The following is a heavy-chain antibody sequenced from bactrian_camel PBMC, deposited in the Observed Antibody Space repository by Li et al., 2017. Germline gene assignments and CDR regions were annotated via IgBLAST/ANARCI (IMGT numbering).Heavy chain of an antibody. CDR1: GPTYDRNC. D-gene: IGHD3*01. J-gene: IGHJ4*01. CDR2: IENDGRI. Sequence: VQLVESGGGSVQPGGSLRLSCAASGPTYDRNCVGWFRQAPGNECEGVASIENDGRIKYTDSVKGRFTISKDTAKNTLYLQMNSLKPEDTAMYYCAVDMDMIRRCTFQRNYWGPGTQVTVS. CDR3: AVDMDMIRRCTFQRNY. V-gene: IGHV3S53*01.